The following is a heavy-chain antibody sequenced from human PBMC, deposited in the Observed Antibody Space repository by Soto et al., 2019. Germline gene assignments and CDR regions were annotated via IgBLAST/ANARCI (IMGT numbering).Heavy chain of an antibody. V-gene: IGHV3-11*01. CDR1: GFTFSDYY. D-gene: IGHD5-12*01. J-gene: IGHJ6*03. CDR2: ISSSGSTI. CDR3: ARERGYSGYDPPGVYYYYYMDV. Sequence: TGGSLRLSCAASGFTFSDYYMSWIRQAPGKGLEWVSYISSSGSTIYYADSVKGRFTISRDNAKNSLYLQMNSLRAEDTAVYYCARERGYSGYDPPGVYYYYYMDVWGKGTTVTVSS.